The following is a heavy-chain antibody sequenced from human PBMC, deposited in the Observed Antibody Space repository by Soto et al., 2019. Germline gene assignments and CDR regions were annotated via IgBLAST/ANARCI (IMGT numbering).Heavy chain of an antibody. Sequence: PGGSLRLSCAASGFTSSSYWMSWVRQAPEKGQEWVANIKQDGSEKYYVDSVKGRFTISRDNAKNSLYLQLSSLRAEVIAVYYCATPIFGVEVRDYWGQGTLVTVSS. CDR2: IKQDGSEK. D-gene: IGHD3-3*01. CDR3: ATPIFGVEVRDY. V-gene: IGHV3-7*01. CDR1: GFTSSSYW. J-gene: IGHJ4*02.